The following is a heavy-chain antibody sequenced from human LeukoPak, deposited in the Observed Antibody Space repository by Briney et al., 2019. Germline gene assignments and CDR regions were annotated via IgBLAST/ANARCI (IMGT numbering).Heavy chain of an antibody. CDR1: GFTFSDYY. D-gene: IGHD5-24*01. CDR2: ISSGGSTM. Sequence: GGSMRLSCAASGFTFSDYYMNWIRQAPGKGLEWVSFISSGGSTMYYADSVKGRFTISRDNAKNSLYLQINSLRAEDTAVYYCARADWGDAYNVGAFDIWGPGTVVTVSS. J-gene: IGHJ3*02. CDR3: ARADWGDAYNVGAFDI. V-gene: IGHV3-11*01.